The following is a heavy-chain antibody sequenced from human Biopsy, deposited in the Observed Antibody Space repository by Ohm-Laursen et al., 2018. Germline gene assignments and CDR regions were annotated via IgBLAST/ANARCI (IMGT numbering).Heavy chain of an antibody. CDR2: INCKTGAT. V-gene: IGHV1-2*02. CDR1: SYTFTDFN. J-gene: IGHJ4*02. D-gene: IGHD2-8*01. Sequence: ASVKVSCKSSSYTFTDFNIHWMRQAPGQGLEWLGYINCKTGATNYAQKFQGTVTMTRDTSISTAYLALGSLRSADTAIYYCARDPLNGHKHFDYWGQGSLVTVSS. CDR3: ARDPLNGHKHFDY.